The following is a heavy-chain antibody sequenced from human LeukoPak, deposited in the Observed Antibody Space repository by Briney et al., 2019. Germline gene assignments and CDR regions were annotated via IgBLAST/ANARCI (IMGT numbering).Heavy chain of an antibody. CDR1: EYTFTDYY. CDR2: INPNSGGT. V-gene: IGHV1-2*02. J-gene: IGHJ3*02. D-gene: IGHD5-12*01. Sequence: GASVKVSCKASEYTFTDYYLHWVRQAPGEGLEWMGRINPNSGGTNTAQKFQGRVTMTSDTSVSTAYMELSSLRSDDTAVYYGARFDTVAPGRPYDIWGQGTKVTVSS. CDR3: ARFDTVAPGRPYDI.